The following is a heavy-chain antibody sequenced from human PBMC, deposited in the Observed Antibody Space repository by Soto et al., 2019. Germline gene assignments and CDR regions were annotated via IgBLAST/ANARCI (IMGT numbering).Heavy chain of an antibody. CDR2: INAGNGNT. CDR3: ARVDPTDYSSDTYYFDY. D-gene: IGHD4-4*01. CDR1: GYTFTSYA. Sequence: ASVKVSCKASGYTFTSYAMHWVRQAPGQRLEWMGWINAGNGNTKYSQKFQGRVTITRDTSASTAYMELSSLRSEDTAVYYCARVDPTDYSSDTYYFDYWGQGTLVTVSS. V-gene: IGHV1-3*01. J-gene: IGHJ4*02.